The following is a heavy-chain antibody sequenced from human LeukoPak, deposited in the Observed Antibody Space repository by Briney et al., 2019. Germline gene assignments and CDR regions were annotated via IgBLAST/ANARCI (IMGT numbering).Heavy chain of an antibody. D-gene: IGHD1-26*01. V-gene: IGHV4-34*01. Sequence: SETLSLTCPVYGGSFRGDYWSWIRQPPGKGLEWIGEINHSGSTNYNPSLKSRVTISVDTSKNQFSLKLSSVTAADTAVYYCARDIYSGSLDYWGQGTLVSVSS. CDR3: ARDIYSGSLDY. J-gene: IGHJ4*02. CDR2: INHSGST. CDR1: GGSFRGDY.